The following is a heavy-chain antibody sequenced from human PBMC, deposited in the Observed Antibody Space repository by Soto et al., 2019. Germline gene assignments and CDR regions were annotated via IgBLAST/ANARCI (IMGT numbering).Heavy chain of an antibody. D-gene: IGHD3-10*01. CDR3: SRVPPNNRGAPLDY. CDR2: ITSKAYGGTT. Sequence: GSLRLSCTASGFTFGDYAMIWFRQAPGKGLEWVGFITSKAYGGTTEYAATVKGRFTISGDDSKSIAYLQMNSLKTDDTAAYYCSRVPPNNRGAPLDYWGQGTLVTVSS. J-gene: IGHJ4*02. V-gene: IGHV3-49*03. CDR1: GFTFGDYA.